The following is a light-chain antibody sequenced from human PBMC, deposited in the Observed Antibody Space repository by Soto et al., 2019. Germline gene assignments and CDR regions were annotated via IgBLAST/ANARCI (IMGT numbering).Light chain of an antibody. V-gene: IGLV3-25*02. CDR2: KDS. CDR3: QSADSSGIYQV. CDR1: ALPKQY. J-gene: IGLJ1*01. Sequence: SYELTQPPSVSVFPGQTARITCSGEALPKQYAYWYQQKPGQAPVLAIYKDSERPSGIPERFSGSSSGTTVTLTISGVQAEDEADYYCQSADSSGIYQVFGTGTKLTVL.